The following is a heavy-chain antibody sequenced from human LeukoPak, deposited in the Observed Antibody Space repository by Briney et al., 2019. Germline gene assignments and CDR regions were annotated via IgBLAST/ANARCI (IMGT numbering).Heavy chain of an antibody. Sequence: GGSLRLSCAASGFIFDIYDMNWVRQVPGKGLEWVSGINWNGITTRYGEPVKGQFTTSRDSAKCSLYLQMNSLRAEDTALYYCAREGSRSDDAVDIWGQGTMVTVSS. CDR2: INWNGITT. D-gene: IGHD1-26*01. J-gene: IGHJ3*02. V-gene: IGHV3-20*04. CDR1: GFIFDIYD. CDR3: AREGSRSDDAVDI.